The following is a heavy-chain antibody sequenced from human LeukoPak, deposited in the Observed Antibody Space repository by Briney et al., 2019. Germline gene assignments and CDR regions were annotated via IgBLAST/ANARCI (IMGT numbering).Heavy chain of an antibody. Sequence: SETLSLTCTVSGCSISSSSYYWGWIRQPPGKGLEWIGSIYHSGSTYYNSSLKSRVTISLDPSKNQFSLKLSSVTAADTAIYYCARVLSGDNSGALHWGQGTLVIVSS. J-gene: IGHJ4*02. V-gene: IGHV4-39*07. CDR1: GCSISSSSYY. D-gene: IGHD4-23*01. CDR3: ARVLSGDNSGALH. CDR2: IYHSGST.